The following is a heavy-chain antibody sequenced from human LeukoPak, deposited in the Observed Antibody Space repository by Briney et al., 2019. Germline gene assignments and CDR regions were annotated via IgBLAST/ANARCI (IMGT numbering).Heavy chain of an antibody. CDR1: AFTLSSYG. CDR2: IWYDGTNK. J-gene: IGHJ6*03. Sequence: PGGSLRLSCAASAFTLSSYGMPWVRQAPGKGLEWVAVIWYDGTNKYYADSVKGRFTISRDNSKNTLYLQMNGLRAEDTAVYYCAREGYDGSPPYYYYYMDVWGKGTTVTVSS. D-gene: IGHD5-24*01. V-gene: IGHV3-33*01. CDR3: AREGYDGSPPYYYYYMDV.